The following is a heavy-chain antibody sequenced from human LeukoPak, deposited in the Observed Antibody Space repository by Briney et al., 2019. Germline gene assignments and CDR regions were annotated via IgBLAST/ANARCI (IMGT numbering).Heavy chain of an antibody. D-gene: IGHD6-6*01. Sequence: PSETLSLTCIVSGGSISSSSYRWGWIRQPPGKGLEWIGEINHSGSTNYNPSLKSRVTISVDTSKNQFSLKLSSVTAADTAVYYCARESSSSSLSWFDPWGQGTLVTVSS. V-gene: IGHV4-39*07. J-gene: IGHJ5*02. CDR3: ARESSSSSLSWFDP. CDR1: GGSISSSSYR. CDR2: INHSGST.